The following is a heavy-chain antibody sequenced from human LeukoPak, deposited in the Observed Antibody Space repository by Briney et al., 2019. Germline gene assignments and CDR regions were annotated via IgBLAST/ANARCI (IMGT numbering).Heavy chain of an antibody. D-gene: IGHD7-27*01. CDR1: GGSISSYY. V-gene: IGHV4-4*07. CDR2: IYTSGST. Sequence: PSETLSLTCTVSGGSISSYYWSWIRQPAGKGLEWIGRIYTSGSTNYNPSLKSRVTISVDTSKNQFSLKLSSVTAADTAVYYCAREWQPNWGSPHYFDYWGQGTLVTVSS. CDR3: AREWQPNWGSPHYFDY. J-gene: IGHJ4*02.